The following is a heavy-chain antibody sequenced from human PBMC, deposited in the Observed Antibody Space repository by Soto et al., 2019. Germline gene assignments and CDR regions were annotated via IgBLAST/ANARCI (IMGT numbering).Heavy chain of an antibody. CDR2: IYYSGST. Sequence: PSETLSLTCTVSGGSISSYHWSWIRQPPGKGLEWIGYIYYSGSTNYNPSLKSRVTISVDTSKNQFSLKLSSVTAADTAVYYCARHSNHDAFDIWGQGTMVTVSS. J-gene: IGHJ3*02. CDR3: ARHSNHDAFDI. V-gene: IGHV4-59*08. D-gene: IGHD4-4*01. CDR1: GGSISSYH.